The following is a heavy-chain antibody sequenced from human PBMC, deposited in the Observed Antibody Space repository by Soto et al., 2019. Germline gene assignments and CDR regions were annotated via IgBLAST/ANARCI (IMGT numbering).Heavy chain of an antibody. CDR2: ISISSSYI. J-gene: IGHJ4*02. V-gene: IGHV3-21*01. D-gene: IGHD3-9*01. CDR3: ARAAYYDILTSYYYFPY. CDR1: GFTFSSDG. Sequence: PGGSLRLSCAVSGFTFSSDGMNWVRQAPGKGLEWVSSISISSSYIYYADSVTGRFTITRDNAKNSLYLQMNSLRAEDTAVYYCARAAYYDILTSYYYFPYWGQGTLVTVSS.